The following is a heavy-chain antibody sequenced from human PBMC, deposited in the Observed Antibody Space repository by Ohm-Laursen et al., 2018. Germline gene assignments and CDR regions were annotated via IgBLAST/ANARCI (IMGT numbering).Heavy chain of an antibody. V-gene: IGHV4-34*01. CDR1: GGSFSGYY. CDR3: ERGHRTYYYGSGSSPGMDV. CDR2: INHSGST. J-gene: IGHJ6*02. Sequence: TLSLTCGVFGGSFSGYYWSWIRQPPGKGLEWIGDINHSGSTNYNPSLKSLVTISVATNKNQFSLKLSSVTDAGTAVYYCERGHRTYYYGSGSSPGMDVWGQGTTVTVSS. D-gene: IGHD3-10*01.